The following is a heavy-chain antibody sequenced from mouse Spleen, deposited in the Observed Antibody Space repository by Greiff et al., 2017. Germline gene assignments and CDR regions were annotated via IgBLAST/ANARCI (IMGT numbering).Heavy chain of an antibody. CDR2: INYDGSST. CDR1: GFTFSDYY. CDR3: ARDSSHYFDY. V-gene: IGHV5-16*01. Sequence: EVKLMESEGGLVQPGSSMKLSCTASGFTFSDYYMAWVRQVPEKGLEWVANINYDGSSTYYLDSLKSRFIISRDNAKNILYLQMSSLKSEDTATYYCARDSSHYFDYWGQGTTLTVSS. J-gene: IGHJ2*01. D-gene: IGHD1-1*01.